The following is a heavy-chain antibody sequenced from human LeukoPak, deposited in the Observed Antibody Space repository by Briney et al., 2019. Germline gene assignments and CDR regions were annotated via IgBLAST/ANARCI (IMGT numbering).Heavy chain of an antibody. J-gene: IGHJ4*02. CDR3: AILTGYAHY. D-gene: IGHD3-9*01. CDR1: GGSISSSSYY. CDR2: IYYSGST. V-gene: IGHV4-39*07. Sequence: SETLSLTCTVSGGSISSSSYYWGWIRQPPGKGLEWIGSIYYSGSTYYNPSLKSRVTISVDTSKNQFSLKLSSVTAADTAVYYCAILTGYAHYWGQGTLVTVSS.